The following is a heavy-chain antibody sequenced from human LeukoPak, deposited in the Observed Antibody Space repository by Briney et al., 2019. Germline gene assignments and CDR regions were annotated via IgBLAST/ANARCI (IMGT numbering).Heavy chain of an antibody. CDR2: IYSGGDA. CDR1: GFCISTNY. CDR3: AKGVVGYFDWLFYFDH. V-gene: IGHV3-53*04. D-gene: IGHD3-9*01. Sequence: GGSLRLSCAASGFCISTNYMSWVRQAPGKGLEWMSVIYSGGDAYYADSVKGRFTISRHNHKNRLFLQMNNLRPEDTAVYYCAKGVVGYFDWLFYFDHWGQGTLVTVSS. J-gene: IGHJ4*02.